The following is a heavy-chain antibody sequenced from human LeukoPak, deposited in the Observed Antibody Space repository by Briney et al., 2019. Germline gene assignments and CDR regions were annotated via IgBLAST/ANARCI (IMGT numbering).Heavy chain of an antibody. CDR1: GFTFSSYW. V-gene: IGHV3-7*01. CDR2: IKQDGSEE. D-gene: IGHD1-26*01. CDR3: ARFVVGAIDY. Sequence: QAGGSLRLSCAASGFTFSSYWMSWVRQAPGKGLEWVANIKQDGSEENFVDSVKGRFTISRDNAKKSLYLQMNSLRAEDTAVYYCARFVVGAIDYWGQGTLVTVSS. J-gene: IGHJ4*02.